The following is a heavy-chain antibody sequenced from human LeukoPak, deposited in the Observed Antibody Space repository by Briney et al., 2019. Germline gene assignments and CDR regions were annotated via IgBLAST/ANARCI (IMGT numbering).Heavy chain of an antibody. D-gene: IGHD7-27*01. J-gene: IGHJ4*02. CDR3: ARLSGDAAEFDY. Sequence: GGSLRLSCAASGFTFSSYSMNWVRQAPGKGLEWVSSISSSSSYIYYADSVKGRFTISRDNAKNSLYLQMNSLRAEDTAVYYCARLSGDAAEFDYWGQGTLVTGSS. V-gene: IGHV3-21*01. CDR1: GFTFSSYS. CDR2: ISSSSSYI.